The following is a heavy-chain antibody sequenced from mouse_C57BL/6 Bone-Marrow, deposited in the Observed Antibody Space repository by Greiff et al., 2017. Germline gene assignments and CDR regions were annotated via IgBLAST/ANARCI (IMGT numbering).Heavy chain of an antibody. CDR1: GYTFTSYG. V-gene: IGHV1-81*01. CDR3: ARSRWLPYAY. J-gene: IGHJ3*01. D-gene: IGHD2-2*01. Sequence: QVQLQQSGAELARPGASVKLSCKASGYTFTSYGISWVKQRTGQGLEWIGEIYPRSGNTHYNEKFKGKATLTADKSSSTAYMELRSLTSEDSAVYFCARSRWLPYAYWGQGTLVTVSA. CDR2: IYPRSGNT.